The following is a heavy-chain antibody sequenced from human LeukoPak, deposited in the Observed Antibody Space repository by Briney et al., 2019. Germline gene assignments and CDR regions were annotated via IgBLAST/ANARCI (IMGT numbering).Heavy chain of an antibody. Sequence: TSETLSLTCTVSGGSISSYYWSWIRQPPGKGLEWIGYIYYSGSTNYNSSLRSRVTISVDTSKNQFSLKLRSVTAADTAVYYCARATGYMIEDYFDYWGQGTLVTVSS. CDR1: GGSISSYY. CDR2: IYYSGST. D-gene: IGHD3-22*01. V-gene: IGHV4-59*01. CDR3: ARATGYMIEDYFDY. J-gene: IGHJ4*02.